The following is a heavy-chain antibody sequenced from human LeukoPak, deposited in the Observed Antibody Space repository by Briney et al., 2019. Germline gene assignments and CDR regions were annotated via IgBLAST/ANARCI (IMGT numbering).Heavy chain of an antibody. CDR2: MNPNSGNT. J-gene: IGHJ4*02. D-gene: IGHD3-16*01. V-gene: IGHV1-8*01. Sequence: ASVKVSCKASEYTFTSHDINWVRQATGQGLEWLGFMNPNSGNTGYAQKFQGRVIMTGDTSITTAYMELSSLTSEDTAVYYCTRVPRESYAHWGQGTLVTVSS. CDR1: EYTFTSHD. CDR3: TRVPRESYAH.